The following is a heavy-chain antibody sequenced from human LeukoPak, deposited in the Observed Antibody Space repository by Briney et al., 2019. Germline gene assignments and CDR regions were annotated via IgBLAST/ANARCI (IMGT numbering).Heavy chain of an antibody. CDR2: ITPRAGVT. CDR1: GYTFSYYY. CDR3: ARDFVYIRSGERLDY. J-gene: IGHJ4*02. V-gene: IGHV1-46*01. D-gene: IGHD3-10*01. Sequence: GASVPVSCKESGYTFSYYYMHWVRQAPGQGLEWMGIITPRAGVTSYAQMFQGRFTMTWDMSTNTVYMELGSLTSGDSAMYYCARDFVYIRSGERLDYWGQGSLVTVSS.